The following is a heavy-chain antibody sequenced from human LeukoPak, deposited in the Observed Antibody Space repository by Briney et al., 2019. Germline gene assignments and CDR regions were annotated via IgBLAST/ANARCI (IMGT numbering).Heavy chain of an antibody. V-gene: IGHV4-59*08. CDR3: AHFKGGSFDF. D-gene: IGHD1-26*01. CDR2: ISDSGST. Sequence: SSETLSLTCVVSGGSISSYYWSWIRQPPGKGLEWMAYISDSGSTNYNPSLNSRVTISVDTSKNQFSLKLTSVTAADTAVYYCAHFKGGSFDFWGQGTMVTVSS. CDR1: GGSISSYY. J-gene: IGHJ3*01.